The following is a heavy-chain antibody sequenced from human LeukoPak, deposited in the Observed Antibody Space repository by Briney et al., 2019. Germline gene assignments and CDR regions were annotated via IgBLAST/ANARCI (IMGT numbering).Heavy chain of an antibody. D-gene: IGHD2-2*01. J-gene: IGHJ5*02. Sequence: ASVKVSCKASGYTFTGYYMHWVRQAPGQGLEWMGRINPNSGGTNYAQKFQGRVTMTRDTSISTAYMELSRLRSDDTAVYYCARGYCSSSCSFDPWGQGTLVTVSS. CDR1: GYTFTGYY. V-gene: IGHV1-2*06. CDR3: ARGYCSSSCSFDP. CDR2: INPNSGGT.